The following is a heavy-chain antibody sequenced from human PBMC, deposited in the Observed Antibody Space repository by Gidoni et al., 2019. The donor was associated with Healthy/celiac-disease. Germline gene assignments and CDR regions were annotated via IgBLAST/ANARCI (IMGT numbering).Heavy chain of an antibody. CDR1: GYSVTSYW. D-gene: IGHD1-26*01. J-gene: IGHJ4*02. CDR3: ARTIVGATTIDY. CDR2: IDPSDSYT. V-gene: IGHV5-10-1*03. Sequence: DVQLVQSGAEVKTPGASLRISCKGSGYSVTSYWISWVRQMPGKGLEWMGRIDPSDSYTNYSPSFQGHVTISADKSISTAYLQWSSLKASDTAMYYCARTIVGATTIDYWGQGTLVTVSS.